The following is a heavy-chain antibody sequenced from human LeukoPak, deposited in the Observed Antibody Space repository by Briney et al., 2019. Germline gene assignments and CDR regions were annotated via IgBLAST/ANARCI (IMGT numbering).Heavy chain of an antibody. J-gene: IGHJ4*02. CDR1: GYSISSGYY. CDR3: ARIRGGFDY. V-gene: IGHV4-4*07. D-gene: IGHD3-10*01. Sequence: SETLSLTCAVSGYSISSGYYWGWIRQPAGKGLEWIGRIYTSGSTNYNPSLKSRVTMSVDTSKNQFSLKLSSVTAADTAVYYCARIRGGFDYWGQGTLVTVSS. CDR2: IYTSGST.